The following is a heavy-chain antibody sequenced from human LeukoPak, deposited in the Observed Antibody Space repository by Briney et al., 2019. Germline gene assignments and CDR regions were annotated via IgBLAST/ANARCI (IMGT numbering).Heavy chain of an antibody. J-gene: IGHJ4*02. Sequence: PGGSLRLSCAASGFTFSHYAMTWVRQPPGKGLEWVSGMSGSGGSTYYADSVMGRFTISRDNSKSTLYLQMNSLRAEDTAVYYCARAWVFGVVVYYFDYWGQGTLVTVSS. CDR1: GFTFSHYA. V-gene: IGHV3-23*01. D-gene: IGHD3-3*01. CDR3: ARAWVFGVVVYYFDY. CDR2: MSGSGGST.